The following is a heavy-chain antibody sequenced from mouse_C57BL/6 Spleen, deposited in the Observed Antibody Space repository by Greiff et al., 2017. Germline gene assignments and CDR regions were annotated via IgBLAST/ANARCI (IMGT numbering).Heavy chain of an antibody. J-gene: IGHJ2*01. CDR1: GYTFTDYE. CDR2: IEPETGGT. CDR3: TRRKYSNDVGDY. D-gene: IGHD2-12*01. Sequence: VQLQESGAELVRPGASVTLSCKASGYTFTDYEMHWVKQTPVHGLEWIGAIEPETGGTAYNQKFKGKAILTAYKSSSTADMELRSLTSEDSAVYYCTRRKYSNDVGDYWGQGTTLTVSS. V-gene: IGHV1-15*01.